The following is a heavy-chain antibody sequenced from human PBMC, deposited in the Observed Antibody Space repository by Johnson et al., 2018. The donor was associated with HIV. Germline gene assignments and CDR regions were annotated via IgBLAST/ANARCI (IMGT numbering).Heavy chain of an antibody. V-gene: IGHV3-66*01. D-gene: IGHD2-15*01. CDR2: IYSGGTT. CDR3: ARSKDCSVGTCPDGLDI. Sequence: VQLVESGGGVVQPGRSLRLSCAASGFTVSSNYMSWVRQAPGKGLEWVSVIYSGGTTYYADSVKGRFTTSRDNTNNSLYLQMNSLKAEDTAVYYCARSKDCSVGTCPDGLDIWGQGTMVIVSS. CDR1: GFTVSSNY. J-gene: IGHJ3*02.